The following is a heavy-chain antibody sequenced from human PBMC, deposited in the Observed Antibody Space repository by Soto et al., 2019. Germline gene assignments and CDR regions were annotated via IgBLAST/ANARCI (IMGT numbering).Heavy chain of an antibody. J-gene: IGHJ6*02. CDR1: GFTFSSYA. D-gene: IGHD2-8*01. V-gene: IGHV3-30-3*01. Sequence: VGSLRLSCAASGFTFSSYAMHWVRQAPGKGLEWVAVISYDGSNKYYADSVKGRFTISRDNSKNTLYLQMNSLRAEDTAVYYCARSNAVAQYYYYGMDVWGQGTTVTVSS. CDR3: ARSNAVAQYYYYGMDV. CDR2: ISYDGSNK.